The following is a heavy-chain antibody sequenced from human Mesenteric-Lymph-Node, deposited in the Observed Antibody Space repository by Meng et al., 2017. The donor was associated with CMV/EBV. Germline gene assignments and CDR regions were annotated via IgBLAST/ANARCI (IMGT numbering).Heavy chain of an antibody. CDR2: MNWNGGST. CDR1: GFTFSSYA. CDR3: ARETSQYCTTSSCRYYFYGVDV. Sequence: GGSLRLSCAASGFTFSSYAMHWVRQAPGKGLEWVSGMNWNGGSTGYADSVKGRFTISRDNAKNSLYLQMNSLRAEDTAVYYCARETSQYCTTSSCRYYFYGVDVWGQGTTVTVSS. V-gene: IGHV3-20*04. J-gene: IGHJ6*02. D-gene: IGHD2-8*01.